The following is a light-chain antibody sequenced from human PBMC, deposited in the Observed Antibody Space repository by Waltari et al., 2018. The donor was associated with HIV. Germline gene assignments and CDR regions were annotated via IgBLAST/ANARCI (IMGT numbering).Light chain of an antibody. CDR1: QNIDKY. Sequence: DIQMTQSPSSLSASIGDSVTIPCRASQNIDKYLNWYQQKAGKAPKLLIYTTSNLQSGVPSRFSGSGSGTEFTLTISSLQPEDLATYYCQQGYNTPPWTFAPGTKVEVK. V-gene: IGKV1-39*01. CDR3: QQGYNTPPWT. J-gene: IGKJ1*01. CDR2: TTS.